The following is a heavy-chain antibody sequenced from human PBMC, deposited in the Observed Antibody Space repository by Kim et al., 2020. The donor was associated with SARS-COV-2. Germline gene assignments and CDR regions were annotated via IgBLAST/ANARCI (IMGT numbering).Heavy chain of an antibody. CDR2: IRSKADGGTT. CDR1: GFTFGDYA. D-gene: IGHD2-2*01. Sequence: GGSLRLSCTASGFTFGDYAMSWVRQAPGKGLEWVGFIRSKADGGTTEYAASVKGRFTISRDDSKSIAYLQMNSLKTEDTAVYYCTRDKYVVVVPDGYYYYMDVWGKGTTVTVSS. CDR3: TRDKYVVVVPDGYYYYMDV. J-gene: IGHJ6*03. V-gene: IGHV3-49*04.